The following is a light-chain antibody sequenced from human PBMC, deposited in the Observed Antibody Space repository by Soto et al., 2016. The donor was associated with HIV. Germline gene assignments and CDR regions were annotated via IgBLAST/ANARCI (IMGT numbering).Light chain of an antibody. CDR3: QTWDSNTGV. Sequence: SYELSQPPSMSVSPGQTASITCSGNKLGDKYVCWYQQKPGQSPVLVIYQGTKRPSGIPERFSGSTSGNTATLTISGTQAMDEADYYCQTWDSNTGVFGGGTKLTVL. CDR2: QGT. V-gene: IGLV3-1*01. J-gene: IGLJ3*02. CDR1: KLGDKY.